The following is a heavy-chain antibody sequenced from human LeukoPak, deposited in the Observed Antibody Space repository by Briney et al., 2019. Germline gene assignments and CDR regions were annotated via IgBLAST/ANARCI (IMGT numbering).Heavy chain of an antibody. D-gene: IGHD6-19*01. CDR2: IYPLETT. CDR1: GDSVNSGAYY. V-gene: IGHV4-61*02. Sequence: SETLSLTCAVSGDSVNSGAYYWSWLRQPAGKEPEWIGRIYPLETTNYNPSLKSRVAISVDTSKNQFSLKLSSVTAADTAVYYCAREIVAGLGVSFDIWGQGTMVTVSS. J-gene: IGHJ3*02. CDR3: AREIVAGLGVSFDI.